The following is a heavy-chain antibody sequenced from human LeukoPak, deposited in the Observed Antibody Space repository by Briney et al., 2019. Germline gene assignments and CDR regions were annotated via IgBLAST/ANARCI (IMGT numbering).Heavy chain of an antibody. Sequence: GGSLRLSCAASGFTFSSYSMNWVRQAPGKGLELVSSISSSSSYIYYADSVKDRFTISRDNAKNSLYLQMHSLRAEDTAVYYCASLDIVVVVAATNDAFDIWGQGTMVTVSS. CDR1: GFTFSSYS. CDR2: ISSSSSYI. V-gene: IGHV3-21*01. J-gene: IGHJ3*02. D-gene: IGHD2-15*01. CDR3: ASLDIVVVVAATNDAFDI.